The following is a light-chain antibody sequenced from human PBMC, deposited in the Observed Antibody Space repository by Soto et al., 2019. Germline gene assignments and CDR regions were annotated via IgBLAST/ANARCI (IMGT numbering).Light chain of an antibody. CDR2: DVS. V-gene: IGLV2-14*01. CDR3: GSSASSSTLYV. J-gene: IGLJ1*01. Sequence: QSVLTQPASVSGSPGQSITISCTGTSSDVGGYNYVSWYQQHSGKAPKLMIYDVSNRPSGVSNRFSGSKSGNTASLTISGLQAEDEADYYCGSSASSSTLYVFGTGTQLTVL. CDR1: SSDVGGYNY.